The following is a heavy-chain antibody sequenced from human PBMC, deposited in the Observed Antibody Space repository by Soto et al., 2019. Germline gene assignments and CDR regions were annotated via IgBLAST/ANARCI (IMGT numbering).Heavy chain of an antibody. J-gene: IGHJ4*02. CDR3: ARTITGYFWAGAY. CDR2: IGGSGANT. V-gene: IGHV3-23*01. CDR1: VFTCNIYA. Sequence: LRLSCSASVFTCNIYAISWFRQAPGKRLEWVAGIGGSGANTYYADFVKGRFTISRDNPKNTLYLQMDSLRAEDTATYYCARTITGYFWAGAYWGQGTLVTVSS. D-gene: IGHD5-12*01.